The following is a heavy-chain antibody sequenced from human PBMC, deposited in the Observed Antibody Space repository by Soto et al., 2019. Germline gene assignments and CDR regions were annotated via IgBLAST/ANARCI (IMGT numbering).Heavy chain of an antibody. Sequence: XTLSLTCSVSGRSISNDYCLWIQQPPGKGLECIGYIYYTGATTYHPSLKSRVIISVDTSKNQFSLKLSSVTAEDTAVYYCAREDSSGYYYYGMDVWGKGTSVTVSS. CDR2: IYYTGAT. D-gene: IGHD3-22*01. CDR1: GRSISNDY. V-gene: IGHV4-59*01. CDR3: AREDSSGYYYYGMDV. J-gene: IGHJ6*04.